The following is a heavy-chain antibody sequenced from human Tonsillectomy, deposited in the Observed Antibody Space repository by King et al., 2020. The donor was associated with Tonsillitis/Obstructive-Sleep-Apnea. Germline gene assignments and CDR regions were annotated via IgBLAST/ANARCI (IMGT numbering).Heavy chain of an antibody. CDR1: GFNFSTYG. J-gene: IGHJ6*02. D-gene: IGHD3-10*01. CDR2: IWYDRSNT. CDR3: AIDDFYGSGSYRYYYGLDV. Sequence: QVQLVESGGGVVQPGRSLRLSCAASGFNFSTYGMHWVRQAPGKGLEWVAAIWYDRSNTYYADSLKGRFTISRDNSKNTLYLQMNRLRAEDTALYYCAIDDFYGSGSYRYYYGLDVWGQGTTVTVSS. V-gene: IGHV3-33*01.